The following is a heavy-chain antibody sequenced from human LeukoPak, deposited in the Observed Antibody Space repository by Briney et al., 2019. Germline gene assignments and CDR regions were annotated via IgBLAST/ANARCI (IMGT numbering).Heavy chain of an antibody. Sequence: SETLSLTCTVSGDSINSYYWSWIRQPPGKGLEWIGYIYYSGSTNYNPSLKSRVTISVDTSKKQFSLKVSSVTAADTAVYFCARGRGYTYGIDAFDIWGQGTMVTVSS. CDR3: ARGRGYTYGIDAFDI. J-gene: IGHJ3*02. V-gene: IGHV4-59*01. CDR2: IYYSGST. D-gene: IGHD5-18*01. CDR1: GDSINSYY.